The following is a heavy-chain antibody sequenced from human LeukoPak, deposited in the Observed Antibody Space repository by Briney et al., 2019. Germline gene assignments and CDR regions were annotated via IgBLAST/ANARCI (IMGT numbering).Heavy chain of an antibody. CDR3: AVTAMVTLGGDAFDI. Sequence: PGGSLRLSCAASGFTFSSYAMSWVRQAPGKGLEWVSAISGSGGGTYYADSVKGRFTISRDNSKNTLYLQMNSLKAEDTAVYYCAVTAMVTLGGDAFDIWGQGTMVTVSS. J-gene: IGHJ3*02. D-gene: IGHD5-18*01. CDR2: ISGSGGGT. V-gene: IGHV3-23*01. CDR1: GFTFSSYA.